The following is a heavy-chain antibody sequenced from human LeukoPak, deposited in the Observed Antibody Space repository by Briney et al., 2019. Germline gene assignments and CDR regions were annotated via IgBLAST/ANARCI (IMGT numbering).Heavy chain of an antibody. D-gene: IGHD3-22*01. V-gene: IGHV3-30*18. CDR2: ISYDGSNK. J-gene: IGHJ6*02. CDR1: GFTFSSYG. Sequence: GGSLRLSCAASGFTFSSYGMHWVRQAPGKGLEWVAVISYDGSNKYYADSMKGRFTISRDNSKNTLYLQMNSLRAEDTAVYYCAKDDSSGSSYYFHGMDVWGQGTTVTVSS. CDR3: AKDDSSGSSYYFHGMDV.